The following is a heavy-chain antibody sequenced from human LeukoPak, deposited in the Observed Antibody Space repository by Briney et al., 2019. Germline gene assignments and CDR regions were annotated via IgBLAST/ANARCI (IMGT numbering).Heavy chain of an antibody. Sequence: GGSLRLSCAASGFTFSGYWMSWVRQAPGKGLEWVANIKQDGSEKYYVDSVKGRFTISRDNAKNSLYLQMNSLRAEDTAVYYCARGGSYWERNYYYYYMDVWGKGTTVTVSS. J-gene: IGHJ6*03. CDR3: ARGGSYWERNYYYYYMDV. CDR2: IKQDGSEK. V-gene: IGHV3-7*01. D-gene: IGHD1-26*01. CDR1: GFTFSGYW.